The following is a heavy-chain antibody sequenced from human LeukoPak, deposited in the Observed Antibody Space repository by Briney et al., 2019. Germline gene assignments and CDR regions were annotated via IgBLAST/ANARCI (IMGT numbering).Heavy chain of an antibody. CDR1: GFAPRTSERC. D-gene: IGHD1-26*01. Sequence: SGPTLVNPPRTLTLTCTFSGFAPRTSERCVSWIRQPPGKALQWLHLIVWDEDKYYSTSLKTRLTIPKDSPKDQVVLTMTSMDPVDTATYYCARTWEGSYYFDYWGQGALVTVSS. CDR3: ARTWEGSYYFDY. CDR2: IVWDEDK. V-gene: IGHV2-70*01. J-gene: IGHJ4*02.